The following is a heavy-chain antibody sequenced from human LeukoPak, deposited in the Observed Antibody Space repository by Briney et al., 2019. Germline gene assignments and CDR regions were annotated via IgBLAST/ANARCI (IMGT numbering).Heavy chain of an antibody. CDR2: IYYSGST. J-gene: IGHJ4*02. D-gene: IGHD2-2*01. CDR3: ARVIGYRSSTSCFGYFDY. V-gene: IGHV4-59*08. CDR1: GGSISSYY. Sequence: SETLSLTCTVSGGSISSYYWSWIRQPPGKGLEWIGYIYYSGSTNYNPSLKSRVTISVDTSKNQFSLKLSSVTAADTAVYYCARVIGYRSSTSCFGYFDYWGQGTLVTVSS.